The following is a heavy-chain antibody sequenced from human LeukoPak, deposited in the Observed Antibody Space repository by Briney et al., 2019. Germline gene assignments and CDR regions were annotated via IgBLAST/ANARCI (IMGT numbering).Heavy chain of an antibody. V-gene: IGHV4-34*01. D-gene: IGHD2-8*02. CDR2: INHSGST. J-gene: IGHJ4*02. CDR1: GGSFSVYY. CDR3: ARGRIVLGY. Sequence: SETLSLTCAVYGGSFSVYYWSWIRQPPGKGLEWIGEINHSGSTNYNPSLKSRVTISVDTSKNQFSLKLSSVTAADTAVYYCARGRIVLGYWGQGTLVTVSS.